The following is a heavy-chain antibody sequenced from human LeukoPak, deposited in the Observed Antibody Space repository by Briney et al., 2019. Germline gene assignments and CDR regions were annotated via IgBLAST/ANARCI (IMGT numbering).Heavy chain of an antibody. CDR1: GFTFSSYW. D-gene: IGHD2-21*02. J-gene: IGHJ5*02. Sequence: PGGSLRLSCAASGFTFSSYWMSWVRQAPGKGLEWVANIKQDGSEKYYVDSVKGRFTISRDNAKNSLYLQMNGLRAEDTAVYYCARDHLFGTAWFDPWGQGTLVTVSS. V-gene: IGHV3-7*01. CDR3: ARDHLFGTAWFDP. CDR2: IKQDGSEK.